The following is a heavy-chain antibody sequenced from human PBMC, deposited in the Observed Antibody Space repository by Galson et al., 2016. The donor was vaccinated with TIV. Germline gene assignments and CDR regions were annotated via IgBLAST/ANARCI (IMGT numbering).Heavy chain of an antibody. CDR3: AREPSQYYFDSSGYFVPADY. CDR1: GYSISSGFY. CDR2: IYHSGIT. Sequence: SETLSLTCAVSGYSISSGFYWGWIRQPPGKGLERIGSIYHSGITYYNPSLKSRVTISVDTSKNRFSLKLNSVTAADTAVYYCAREPSQYYFDSSGYFVPADYWGQGTLVTVSS. D-gene: IGHD3-22*01. V-gene: IGHV4-38-2*02. J-gene: IGHJ4*02.